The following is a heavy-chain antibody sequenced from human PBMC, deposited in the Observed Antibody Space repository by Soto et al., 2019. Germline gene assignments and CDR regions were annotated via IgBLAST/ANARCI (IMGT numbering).Heavy chain of an antibody. Sequence: QITLKESGPTLVKPTQTLTLTCTFSGFSLSTRGVGVGWIRQPPGKALEWLALIYWDDDKRYSPSLKSRLTITKNTSKNQVVLTMTNMDPVDTGTYYCAHPSSSWGPVDYWGQGTLVTVSS. V-gene: IGHV2-5*02. CDR2: IYWDDDK. CDR1: GFSLSTRGVG. CDR3: AHPSSSWGPVDY. J-gene: IGHJ4*02. D-gene: IGHD6-13*01.